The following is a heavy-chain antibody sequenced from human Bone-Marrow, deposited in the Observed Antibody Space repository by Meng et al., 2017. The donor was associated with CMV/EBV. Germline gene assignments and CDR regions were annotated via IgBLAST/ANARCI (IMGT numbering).Heavy chain of an antibody. Sequence: GSLRLSCAASGFTFSSYAMHWVRQAPGKGLEWVAVISYDGSNKYYADSVKGRFTISRDNSKNTLYLQINSLRAEDTAVYYCAGVAYDYGDRHFAYWGQGALVTVSS. J-gene: IGHJ4*02. CDR3: AGVAYDYGDRHFAY. CDR2: ISYDGSNK. CDR1: GFTFSSYA. V-gene: IGHV3-30*04. D-gene: IGHD4-17*01.